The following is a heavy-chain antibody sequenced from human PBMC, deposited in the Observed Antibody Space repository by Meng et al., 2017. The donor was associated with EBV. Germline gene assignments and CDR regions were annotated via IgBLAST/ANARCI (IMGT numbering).Heavy chain of an antibody. D-gene: IGHD1-26*01. Sequence: EVQRVELGGGLVKPGESLNLSCSASEFTFTSAWMNWVRQAPGKGLEWVGRIRSQVDGRTADYSAPVKGRFTISRDDSKHTLYLQMNSLKIEDSAVYYCTTDEGGSRFWGQGTLVTVSS. CDR1: EFTFTSAW. CDR2: IRSQVDGRTA. V-gene: IGHV3-15*01. J-gene: IGHJ4*02. CDR3: TTDEGGSRF.